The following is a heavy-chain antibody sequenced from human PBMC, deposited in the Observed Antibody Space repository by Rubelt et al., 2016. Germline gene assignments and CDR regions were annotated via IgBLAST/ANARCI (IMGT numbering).Heavy chain of an antibody. CDR2: ICSNGGST. J-gene: IGHJ6*02. Sequence: RGGSLGLSCAVSGFSFSSYSMHWVRQAPGKGLEYVSGICSNGGSTYHADSVKGRFTISRDNTQNSLDLQMNSLRADDTAVYYFVRAAYLITMIRGVMRPIYYGMDVWGQGTTVTVSS. CDR3: VRAAYLITMIRGVMRPIYYGMDV. D-gene: IGHD3-10*01. CDR1: GFSFSSYS. V-gene: IGHV3-64*02.